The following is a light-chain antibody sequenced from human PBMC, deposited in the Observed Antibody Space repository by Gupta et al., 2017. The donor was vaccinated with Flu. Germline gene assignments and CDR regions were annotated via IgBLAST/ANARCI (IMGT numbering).Light chain of an antibody. V-gene: IGKV4-1*01. J-gene: IGKJ4*01. CDR1: QSVFYSSNNRNY. Sequence: SLGERATINCKSSQSVFYSSNNRNYLAWYQQKPGQPPKLLIYWASSREYGVPDRFSGSGSGTDLTLTISSLQAEDVAVYYCQQDSTSPLTFGGGTKVEIK. CDR3: QQDSTSPLT. CDR2: WAS.